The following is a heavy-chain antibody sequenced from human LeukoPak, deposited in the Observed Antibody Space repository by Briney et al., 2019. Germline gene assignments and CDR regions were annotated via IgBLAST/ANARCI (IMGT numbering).Heavy chain of an antibody. CDR2: IYTSGGT. CDR3: ARPGNYGWFDP. J-gene: IGHJ5*02. Sequence: SETLSLTCTVSGGSISSYYWSWIRQPPGKGLEWIGYIYTSGGTNYNPSLKSRVTISVDTSKNQFSLKLSSVTAADTAVYYCARPGNYGWFDPWGQGTLVTVSS. D-gene: IGHD1-7*01. CDR1: GGSISSYY. V-gene: IGHV4-4*09.